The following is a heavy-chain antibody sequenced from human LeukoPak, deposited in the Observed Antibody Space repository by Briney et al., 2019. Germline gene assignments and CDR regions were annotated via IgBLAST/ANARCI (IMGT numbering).Heavy chain of an antibody. CDR3: ARSNDHYDFWSGYYIFDY. V-gene: IGHV3-7*01. D-gene: IGHD3-3*01. J-gene: IGHJ4*02. Sequence: PGGSLRLSCAASGFTFSSYWMSWVRQAPGKGLEWVANIKQDGSEKYYVDSVKGRFTISRDNAKNSLYLQMNSLRAEDTAVYYCARSNDHYDFWSGYYIFDYWGQGTLVTASS. CDR2: IKQDGSEK. CDR1: GFTFSSYW.